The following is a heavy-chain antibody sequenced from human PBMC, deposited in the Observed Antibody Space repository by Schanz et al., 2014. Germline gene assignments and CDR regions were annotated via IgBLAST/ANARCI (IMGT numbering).Heavy chain of an antibody. Sequence: EVQLVESGGGLVKPGGSLRLSCEASEFTFSSYKMSWVRQGPGKGLEWVSGISGGGGTRNYADSVKGRFTVFRDNSKRTLYLEINDPRAEDTAVYYCAKDSCSSTTCYGYGMDVWGQGSTVTVSS. V-gene: IGHV3-23*04. D-gene: IGHD2-2*01. CDR3: AKDSCSSTTCYGYGMDV. CDR2: ISGGGGTR. CDR1: EFTFSSYK. J-gene: IGHJ6*02.